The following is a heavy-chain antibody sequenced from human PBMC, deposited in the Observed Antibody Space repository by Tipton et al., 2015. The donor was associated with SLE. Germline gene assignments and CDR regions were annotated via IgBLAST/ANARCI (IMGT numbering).Heavy chain of an antibody. CDR1: GFTFSSYE. V-gene: IGHV3-48*03. CDR3: AREGNWNSYKY. D-gene: IGHD1-1*01. Sequence: GSLRLSCAASGFTFSSYEMNWVRQAPGKGLEWVSYISSSGSTIYYADSVKGRFTISRDNAKNSLYLQMNSLRAEDTAVYYCAREGNWNSYKYWGQGTLVTVSA. J-gene: IGHJ4*02. CDR2: ISSSGSTI.